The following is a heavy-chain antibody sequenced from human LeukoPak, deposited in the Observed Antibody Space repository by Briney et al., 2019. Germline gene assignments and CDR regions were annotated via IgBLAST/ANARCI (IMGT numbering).Heavy chain of an antibody. CDR1: GYSFTSYW. CDR2: IYPGDSDT. V-gene: IGHV5-51*01. D-gene: IGHD6-19*01. CDR3: ARSLAVAGTGDAFDI. J-gene: IGHJ3*02. Sequence: GESLKISCKGSGYSFTSYWIGWVRQMPGKGPEWMGIIYPGDSDTRYSPSFQGQVTISADKSISTAYLQWSSLKASDTAMYYCARSLAVAGTGDAFDIWGQGTMVTVSS.